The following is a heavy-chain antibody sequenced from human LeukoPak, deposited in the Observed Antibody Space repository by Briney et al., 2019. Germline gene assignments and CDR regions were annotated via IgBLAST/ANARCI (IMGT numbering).Heavy chain of an antibody. J-gene: IGHJ4*02. CDR2: IKQDGSEK. CDR3: ARAHMVRGAAYYFDY. CDR1: GFTFSSYW. V-gene: IGHV3-7*01. D-gene: IGHD3-10*01. Sequence: GGSLRLSCAASGFTFSSYWMSWVRQAPGKGLEWVANIKQDGSEKYYVDSVKGRFTISRDNAKTSLYLQMNSLRAEDTAVYYCARAHMVRGAAYYFDYWGQGTLVTVSS.